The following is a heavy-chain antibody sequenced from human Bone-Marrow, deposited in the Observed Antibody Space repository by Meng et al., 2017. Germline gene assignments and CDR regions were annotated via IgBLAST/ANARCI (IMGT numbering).Heavy chain of an antibody. V-gene: IGHV3-23*01. D-gene: IGHD1-14*01. Sequence: GESLKISCAASGFTFNSYGMSWVRQSPGKGLEWVSFISDTAAEKYYADSVKGRFTISRDNSKNTVYLQISSLRVEDTALYYCAKSYNTFPWRGFFDDWGQGSLVTVSS. J-gene: IGHJ4*02. CDR2: ISDTAAEK. CDR1: GFTFNSYG. CDR3: AKSYNTFPWRGFFDD.